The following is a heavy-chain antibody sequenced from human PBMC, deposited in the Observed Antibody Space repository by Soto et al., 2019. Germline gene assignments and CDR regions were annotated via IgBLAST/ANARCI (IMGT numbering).Heavy chain of an antibody. CDR3: AKDHTVVIRDAFNI. CDR1: GFTFSSYA. CDR2: ISDSGTGT. J-gene: IGHJ3*02. Sequence: GGSLRLSCAAFGFTFSSYAMYGVRQATGKGLAWVSGISDSGTGTYYADSVKGRFTISRDNSKKTVYLQMKGLRAEDTAVYYCAKDHTVVIRDAFNIWRQGTMVTVS. V-gene: IGHV3-23*01. D-gene: IGHD3-22*01.